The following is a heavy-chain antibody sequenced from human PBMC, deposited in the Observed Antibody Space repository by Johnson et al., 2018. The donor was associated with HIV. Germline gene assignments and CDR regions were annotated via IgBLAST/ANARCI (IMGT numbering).Heavy chain of an antibody. J-gene: IGHJ3*02. D-gene: IGHD3-10*01. CDR3: AKALGELKRYDAFDI. CDR1: GFTFSSYG. Sequence: QMQLVESGGGVVQPGRSLRLSCAASGFTFSSYGIHWVRQAPGKGLEWVAFISYDGSNKYYADSVKGRFTISRDNSKYSLFLQMNSLRAEDTAVYYCAKALGELKRYDAFDIWGHGTMVTVSS. CDR2: ISYDGSNK. V-gene: IGHV3-30*13.